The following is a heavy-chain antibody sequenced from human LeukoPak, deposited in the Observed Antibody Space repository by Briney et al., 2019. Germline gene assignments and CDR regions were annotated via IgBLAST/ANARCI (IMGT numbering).Heavy chain of an antibody. J-gene: IGHJ4*02. V-gene: IGHV4-39*07. Sequence: SETLSLTCTVSGGSISSSSYYWGWIRQPPGKGLEWIGSIYYSGSTYYNPSLKSRVTISVDTSKNQFSLKLSSVTAADTAVYYCARGRGSWAPLDYWGQGTLVTVSS. CDR2: IYYSGST. D-gene: IGHD6-13*01. CDR1: GGSISSSSYY. CDR3: ARGRGSWAPLDY.